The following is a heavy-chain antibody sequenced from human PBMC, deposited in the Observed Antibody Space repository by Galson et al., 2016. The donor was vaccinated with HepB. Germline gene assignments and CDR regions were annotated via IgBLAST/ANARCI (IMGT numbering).Heavy chain of an antibody. J-gene: IGHJ5*02. CDR1: GGSISIYDRY. CDR2: IHYDGAT. Sequence: SETLSPTCTVSGGSISIYDRYWTWIRQPPGAGLEWIRSIHYDGATYYKPSLKRRITISVDTSKNQFSLRLSSVTAADTAVYYCARRGPGYIYDSWGQGSLVTVSS. D-gene: IGHD5/OR15-5a*01. CDR3: ARRGPGYIYDS. V-gene: IGHV4-39*01.